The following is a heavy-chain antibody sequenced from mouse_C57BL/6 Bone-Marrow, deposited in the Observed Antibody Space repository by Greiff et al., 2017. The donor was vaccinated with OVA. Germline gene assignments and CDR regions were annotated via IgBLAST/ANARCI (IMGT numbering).Heavy chain of an antibody. V-gene: IGHV1-55*01. CDR3: AREGGYYGSSGYWYFDD. D-gene: IGHD1-1*01. CDR1: GYTFTSYW. Sequence: VQLQQPGAELVKPGASVKMSCKASGYTFTSYWITWVKQRPGQGLEWIGDIYPGSGSTNYNEKFKSKATLTVDTSSSTAYMQLSSLTSEDSAVYYCAREGGYYGSSGYWYFDDWGTGTTVTVSS. CDR2: IYPGSGST. J-gene: IGHJ1*03.